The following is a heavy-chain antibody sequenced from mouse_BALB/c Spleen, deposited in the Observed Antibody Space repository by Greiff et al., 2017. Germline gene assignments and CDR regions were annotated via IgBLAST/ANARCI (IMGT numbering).Heavy chain of an antibody. V-gene: IGHV1-18*01. Sequence: EVKLMESGPELVKPGASVKIPCKASGYTFTDYNMDWVKQSHGKSLEWIGDINPNNGGTIYNQKFKGKATLTVDKSSSTAYMELRSLTSEDTAVYYCARDNRNLYYYAMDYWGQGTSVTVSS. CDR2: INPNNGGT. J-gene: IGHJ4*01. CDR3: ARDNRNLYYYAMDY. CDR1: GYTFTDYN.